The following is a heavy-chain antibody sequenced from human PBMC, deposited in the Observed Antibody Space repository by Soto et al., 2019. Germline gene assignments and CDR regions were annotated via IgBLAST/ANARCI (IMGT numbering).Heavy chain of an antibody. Sequence: EVQLLESGGGLVQPGGSLRLSCAASGFTFSNYTMAWVRQAPGKGLEAVSAISGSGGDTHYADSLKDRFTISRDNSKNTLYLQVNSLRAEDTAVYYCARGGRRDSSGQSDYWGQGTLVTVSS. CDR2: ISGSGGDT. CDR3: ARGGRRDSSGQSDY. D-gene: IGHD3-22*01. J-gene: IGHJ4*02. CDR1: GFTFSNYT. V-gene: IGHV3-23*01.